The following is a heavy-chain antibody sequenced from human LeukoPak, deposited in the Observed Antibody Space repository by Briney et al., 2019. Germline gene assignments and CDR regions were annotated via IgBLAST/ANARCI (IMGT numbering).Heavy chain of an antibody. D-gene: IGHD5-18*01. CDR1: GGSISSGSYY. J-gene: IGHJ4*02. CDR3: ARSGYGYGYYLEYDY. V-gene: IGHV4-61*02. CDR2: IYTSGST. Sequence: SQTLSLTCTVSGGSISSGSYYWSWIRQPAGKGLEWIGRIYTSGSTNYNPSLKSRVTISVDTSKNQFSLKLSSVTAADTAVYYCARSGYGYGYYLEYDYWGQGTLVTVSS.